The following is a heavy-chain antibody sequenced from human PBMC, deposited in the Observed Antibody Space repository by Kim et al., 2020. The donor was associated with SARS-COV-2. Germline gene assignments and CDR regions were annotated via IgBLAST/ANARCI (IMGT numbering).Heavy chain of an antibody. Sequence: SETLSLTCAVYGGSFSGYYWSWIRQPPGKGLEWIGEINHSGSTNYNPSLKSRVTISVDTSKNQFSLKLSSVTAADTAVYYCARGYSGYDFLWGQGTLVTVSS. CDR2: INHSGST. CDR3: ARGYSGYDFL. CDR1: GGSFSGYY. V-gene: IGHV4-34*01. D-gene: IGHD5-12*01. J-gene: IGHJ4*02.